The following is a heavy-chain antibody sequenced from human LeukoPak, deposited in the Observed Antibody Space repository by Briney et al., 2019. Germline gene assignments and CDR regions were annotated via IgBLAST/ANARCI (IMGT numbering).Heavy chain of an antibody. V-gene: IGHV1-69*04. D-gene: IGHD1-26*01. CDR1: LGTFSSYA. J-gene: IGHJ5*02. CDR2: IIPILGIA. CDR3: ARGLVGATTPAA. Sequence: GSSVKVSCKASLGTFSSYAISWVRQAPGQGLEWMGRIIPILGIANYARKFQGRVTITADKSTSQASMALSSLRSGETAGYYFARGLVGATTPAAWDQGTLVTVSS.